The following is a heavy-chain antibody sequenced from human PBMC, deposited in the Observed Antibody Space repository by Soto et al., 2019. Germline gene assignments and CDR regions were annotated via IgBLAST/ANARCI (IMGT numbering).Heavy chain of an antibody. CDR1: GFTVSSNY. Sequence: GGSLRLSCAASGFTVSSNYMSWVRQAPGKGLEWVSVIYSGGSTYYPDSVKGRFTISRDNSKNTLYLQMNSLRAEDTAVYYCAKVDRTLVYFDYWGQGTLVTVSS. J-gene: IGHJ4*02. V-gene: IGHV3-53*01. CDR2: IYSGGST. D-gene: IGHD1-20*01. CDR3: AKVDRTLVYFDY.